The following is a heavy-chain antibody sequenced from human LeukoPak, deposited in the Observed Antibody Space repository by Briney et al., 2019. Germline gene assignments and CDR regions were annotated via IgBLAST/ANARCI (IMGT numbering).Heavy chain of an antibody. D-gene: IGHD3-9*01. Sequence: GGSLRLSCAASGFTYSCYELNWLRQAPPKGLEGVSYRSSNGNSRYYADSVKGRFTNSRDNDMTTLYLQMNSLGAEDTAVYYCARRAILTGTSDVFDIWGQGTEVTVSS. J-gene: IGHJ3*02. CDR1: GFTYSCYE. CDR3: ARRAILTGTSDVFDI. V-gene: IGHV3-48*03. CDR2: RSSNGNSR.